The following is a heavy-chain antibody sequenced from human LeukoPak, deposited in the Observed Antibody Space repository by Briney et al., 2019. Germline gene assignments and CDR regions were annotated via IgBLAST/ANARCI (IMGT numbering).Heavy chain of an antibody. Sequence: GGSLRLSCAASGFTFSNSAMYWVRQAPGKGLEFVSVISTNGDRTYYADSVKGRFTISRDNSKNTLYLQMGSLRADDRAVYYYARGVAISSSGWYDTFDYWGQGALVTISS. CDR3: ARGVAISSSGWYDTFDY. CDR2: ISTNGDRT. J-gene: IGHJ4*02. CDR1: GFTFSNSA. D-gene: IGHD6-19*01. V-gene: IGHV3-64*02.